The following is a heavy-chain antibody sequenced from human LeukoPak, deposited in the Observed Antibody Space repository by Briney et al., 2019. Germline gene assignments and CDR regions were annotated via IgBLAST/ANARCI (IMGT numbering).Heavy chain of an antibody. J-gene: IGHJ5*02. V-gene: IGHV1-2*02. Sequence: ASVRVSCKASGYTFTGYYMHWVRQAPGQGLEWMGWFNSNSGGTNYAQKFQGRVTMTRDTSISTAYMELSSLRSDDTAVYYCARAPAWGYCSGGSCQGCFDPWGQGTLVTVSS. CDR2: FNSNSGGT. CDR3: ARAPAWGYCSGGSCQGCFDP. CDR1: GYTFTGYY. D-gene: IGHD2-15*01.